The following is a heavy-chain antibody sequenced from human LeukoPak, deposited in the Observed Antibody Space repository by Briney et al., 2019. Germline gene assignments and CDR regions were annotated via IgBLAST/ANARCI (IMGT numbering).Heavy chain of an antibody. J-gene: IGHJ6*03. CDR1: GYSISSGYY. CDR2: IYHSGST. V-gene: IGHV4-38-2*02. D-gene: IGHD6-6*01. Sequence: SETLSLTCTVSGYSISSGYYWGWIRQPPGKGLEWIGSIYHSGSTYYNPSLKSRVTISVDTSKNQFSLKLSSVTAADTAVYYCAGVSSSSGRYYYYYMDVWGKGTTVTVSS. CDR3: AGVSSSSGRYYYYYMDV.